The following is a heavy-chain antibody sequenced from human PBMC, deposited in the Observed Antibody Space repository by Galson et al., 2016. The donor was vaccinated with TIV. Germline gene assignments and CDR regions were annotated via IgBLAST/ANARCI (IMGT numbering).Heavy chain of an antibody. CDR2: ISDDGTKR. CDR1: GFVFSDYA. J-gene: IGHJ4*02. Sequence: LRLSCAASGFVFSDYAIHWVRQAPGKGLEWVAVISDDGTKRYHTDSVRGRFSISRDNSDETVHLQMNSLRVEDSAMYYCASELFGFWGQGTLVPVSS. V-gene: IGHV3-30*04. CDR3: ASELFGF.